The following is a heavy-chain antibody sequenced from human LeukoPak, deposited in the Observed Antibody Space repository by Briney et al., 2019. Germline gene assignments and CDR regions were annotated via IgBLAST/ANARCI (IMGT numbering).Heavy chain of an antibody. CDR2: LGGSGSDT. CDR3: ARSQPSVRRFDF. Sequence: GGSLRLSCAASGFTFSSYAMSWVRQAPGKGLEWVSALGGSGSDTYYADSVKGRFTISRDNSENIMYLQMNSLRAEDTAVYFCARSQPSVRRFDFWGQGTLVTVSS. CDR1: GFTFSSYA. V-gene: IGHV3-23*01. J-gene: IGHJ4*02. D-gene: IGHD2-2*01.